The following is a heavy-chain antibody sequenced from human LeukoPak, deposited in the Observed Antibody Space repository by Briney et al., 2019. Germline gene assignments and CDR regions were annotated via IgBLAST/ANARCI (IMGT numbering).Heavy chain of an antibody. Sequence: ASVKVSCKASGYTFTSYGISWVRQAPGQGLEWMGWISAYYGNTNYAQKLQGRVTMTTDTSTSTAYMELRSLRSDDTAVYYCAREHRYNYYGSGSYDYWGQGTLVTVSS. V-gene: IGHV1-18*01. CDR2: ISAYYGNT. J-gene: IGHJ4*02. D-gene: IGHD3-10*01. CDR3: AREHRYNYYGSGSYDY. CDR1: GYTFTSYG.